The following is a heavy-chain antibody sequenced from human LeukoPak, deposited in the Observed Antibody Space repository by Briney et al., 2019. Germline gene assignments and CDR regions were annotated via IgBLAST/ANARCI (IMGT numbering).Heavy chain of an antibody. CDR2: IKQDGSEE. D-gene: IGHD3-10*01. Sequence: QAGGSLRLSCVVSGFTFSLYWMNWVRQAPGKGLEWVANIKQDGSEEYYVDSVKGRFTISRDNSKNTLYLQMNSLRAEDTAVYYCARERYYGSGSYMAFDIWGQGTMVTVSS. V-gene: IGHV3-7*01. CDR1: GFTFSLYW. J-gene: IGHJ3*02. CDR3: ARERYYGSGSYMAFDI.